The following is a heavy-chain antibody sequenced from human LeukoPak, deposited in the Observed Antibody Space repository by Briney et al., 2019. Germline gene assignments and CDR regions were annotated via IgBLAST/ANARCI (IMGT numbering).Heavy chain of an antibody. D-gene: IGHD3-10*01. CDR1: GFTFTSSA. CDR3: AATTMNVAASGAFDI. J-gene: IGHJ3*02. V-gene: IGHV1-58*01. Sequence: SVKVSCKASGFTFTSSAVQWVRQARGQRLEWIGWIVVGSGNTNYAQKFQERVTITRDISTSTAYMELSSLRSEDTAVYYCAATTMNVAASGAFDIWGQGTMVTVSS. CDR2: IVVGSGNT.